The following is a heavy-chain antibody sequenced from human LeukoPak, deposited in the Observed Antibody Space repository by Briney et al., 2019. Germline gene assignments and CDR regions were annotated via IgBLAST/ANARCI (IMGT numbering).Heavy chain of an antibody. CDR3: ARDRTRLMGPPGAIYYMDV. CDR1: GGSISSSSYY. CDR2: INHSGST. V-gene: IGHV4-39*07. Sequence: SETLSLTCTVSGGSISSSSYYWGWIRQPPGKGLEWIGEINHSGSTNYNPSLKSRVTISVDTSKNQFSLKLSSVTAADTAVYYCARDRTRLMGPPGAIYYMDVWGKGTTVTVSS. J-gene: IGHJ6*03. D-gene: IGHD2-8*01.